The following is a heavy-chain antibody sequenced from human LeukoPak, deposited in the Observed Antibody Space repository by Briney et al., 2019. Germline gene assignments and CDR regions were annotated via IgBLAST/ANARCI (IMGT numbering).Heavy chain of an antibody. CDR1: GFTFITYG. J-gene: IGHJ4*02. CDR2: ISSSSTHT. D-gene: IGHD6-19*01. V-gene: IGHV3-21*01. Sequence: PGGSLRLSCVASGFTFITYGMNWVRQAPGKGLEWVSSISSSSTHTYYADSVKGRFTISRDNTKNSLFLQMNSLRAEDTAVYYCARDFVAVPGAPYGYWGQGILVTVSS. CDR3: ARDFVAVPGAPYGY.